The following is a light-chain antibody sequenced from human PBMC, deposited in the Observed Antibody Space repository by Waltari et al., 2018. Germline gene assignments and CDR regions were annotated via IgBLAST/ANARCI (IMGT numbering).Light chain of an antibody. CDR2: RAS. J-gene: IGKJ1*01. Sequence: DIHMTQSPSTLSASIGDSVTITCRASQSISDWLAWYQQKPGRAPKLLIYRASSLERGVPSRFSASGSGTEFTLTISSLQPDDFATYYCQQYNSYPRTFGQGTKVEIK. V-gene: IGKV1-5*03. CDR1: QSISDW. CDR3: QQYNSYPRT.